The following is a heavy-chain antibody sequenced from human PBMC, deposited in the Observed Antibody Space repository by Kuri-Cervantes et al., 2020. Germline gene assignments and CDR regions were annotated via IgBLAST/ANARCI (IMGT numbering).Heavy chain of an antibody. CDR3: ARWATIAAAGTHYFDY. CDR2: INAGNGNT. D-gene: IGHD6-13*01. CDR1: GYTFTSYA. Sequence: ASVKVSCKASGYTFTSYAMHWVRQAPGQRLEWMGWINAGNGNTKYSQKFQGRVTITRDTSASTAYMELSSLRSEDTAVYYCARWATIAAAGTHYFDYWGQGTLVTVSS. J-gene: IGHJ4*02. V-gene: IGHV1-3*01.